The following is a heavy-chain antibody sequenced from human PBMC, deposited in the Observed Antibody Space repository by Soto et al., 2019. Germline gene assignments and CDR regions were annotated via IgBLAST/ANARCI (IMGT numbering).Heavy chain of an antibody. V-gene: IGHV3-30-3*01. J-gene: IGHJ4*02. Sequence: PGGSLRLSCAASGFTFSSYAMHWVRQAPGKGLEWVAVISYDGSNKYYADSVKGRFTISRDNSKNTLYLQMNSLRAEDTAVYYCARDHGYYDSSGYLDYWGQGTLVTVSS. CDR2: ISYDGSNK. CDR3: ARDHGYYDSSGYLDY. CDR1: GFTFSSYA. D-gene: IGHD3-22*01.